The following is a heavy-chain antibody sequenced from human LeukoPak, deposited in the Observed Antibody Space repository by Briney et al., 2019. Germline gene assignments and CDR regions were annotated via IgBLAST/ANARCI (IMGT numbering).Heavy chain of an antibody. V-gene: IGHV3-21*01. CDR2: ISSSGSNI. CDR1: GLTFSSYT. J-gene: IGHJ4*02. CDR3: ARRFDS. Sequence: GGSLRLSCAASGLTFSSYTMNWVRHAPRKGLEWVSSISSSGSNIYYADSVKGRFTISRDNAKNSLYLQRNTLRAEDTARYYCARRFDSWGQGTLVTVSS.